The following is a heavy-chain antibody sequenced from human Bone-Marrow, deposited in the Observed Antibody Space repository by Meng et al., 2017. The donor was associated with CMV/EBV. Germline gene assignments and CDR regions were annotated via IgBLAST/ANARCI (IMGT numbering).Heavy chain of an antibody. CDR2: MNPNSGNT. Sequence: ASVKVSCKASGYTFTTYDINWVRQATGQGLEWMGWMNPNSGNTGYAQKFQGRVTMTRVTSISTAYMELSSLTSDDTAVYYCARGGYCSGSSCYSVYYSYGLDVWGQGTTVTVSS. J-gene: IGHJ6*02. V-gene: IGHV1-8*01. D-gene: IGHD2-15*01. CDR3: ARGGYCSGSSCYSVYYSYGLDV. CDR1: GYTFTTYD.